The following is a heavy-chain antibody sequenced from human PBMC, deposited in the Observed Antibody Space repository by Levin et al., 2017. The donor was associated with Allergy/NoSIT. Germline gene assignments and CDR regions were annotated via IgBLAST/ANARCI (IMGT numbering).Heavy chain of an antibody. D-gene: IGHD2-2*01. V-gene: IGHV4-34*01. J-gene: IGHJ4*02. CDR3: ARGGGAGSTANFDS. CDR2: IHHSGST. Sequence: KTGGSLRLSCAVYGGSFSGYYWSWIRQPPGKGLEWIGEIHHSGSTNYNPSLKSRVTISVDTSKNQFSLKLSSVTAADTAVYYCARGGGAGSTANFDSWGQGTLVTVSS. CDR1: GGSFSGYY.